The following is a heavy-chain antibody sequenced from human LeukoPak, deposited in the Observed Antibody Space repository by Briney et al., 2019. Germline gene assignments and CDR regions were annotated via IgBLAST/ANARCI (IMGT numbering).Heavy chain of an antibody. V-gene: IGHV4-59*01. J-gene: IGHJ5*02. CDR3: ARYLGYSDSSGYLPNWFDP. CDR1: GGSFSGYY. Sequence: PSETLSLTCAVYGGSFSGYYWSWIRQPPGKGLEWIGYIYYIGSTNYNPSLKSRVTISVVTSKNQVSLKLSSVTAADTAVYYCARYLGYSDSSGYLPNWFDPWGQGTLVTVSS. D-gene: IGHD3-22*01. CDR2: IYYIGST.